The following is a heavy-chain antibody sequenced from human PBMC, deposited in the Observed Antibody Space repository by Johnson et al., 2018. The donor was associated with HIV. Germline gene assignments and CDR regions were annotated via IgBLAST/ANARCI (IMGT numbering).Heavy chain of an antibody. Sequence: VQLVESGGKLIQPGGSLRLSCAASEFTVSSNYMSWVRQAPGKGLEWVSIIYDGDATYYADSVKGRFTISRDNAKNTLFLQMNSLRAEDTAVYYCARVHPAVAGNDAFDIWGQGTMVTVSS. J-gene: IGHJ3*02. D-gene: IGHD6-19*01. CDR2: IYDGDAT. CDR3: ARVHPAVAGNDAFDI. V-gene: IGHV3-53*01. CDR1: EFTVSSNY.